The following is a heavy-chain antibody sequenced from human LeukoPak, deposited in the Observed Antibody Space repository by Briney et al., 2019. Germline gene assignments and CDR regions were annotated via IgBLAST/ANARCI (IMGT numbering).Heavy chain of an antibody. V-gene: IGHV4-61*02. CDR1: GGSISSGTYY. CDR2: IYTSGST. D-gene: IGHD5-12*01. J-gene: IGHJ4*02. CDR3: ARLPTITFFDY. Sequence: SQTLSLTCTVSGGSISSGTYYWSWIRQPAGKGLEWIGRIYTSGSTNYNPSLKSRVTISVDTSKNQFSLKLSSVTAADTAVYYCARLPTITFFDYWGQGTLVTVSS.